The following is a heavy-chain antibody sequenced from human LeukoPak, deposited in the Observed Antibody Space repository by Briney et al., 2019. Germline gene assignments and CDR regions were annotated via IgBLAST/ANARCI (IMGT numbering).Heavy chain of an antibody. J-gene: IGHJ4*02. D-gene: IGHD3-22*01. CDR2: ISAYNGNT. V-gene: IGHV1-18*01. Sequence: EASVKVSCKASGYTFTSYGISWVRQAPGQGLEWMGWISAYNGNTNYAQKLQGRVTMTTDTSTSTAYMELRSLRSDDTAVYYCARVGYYVSSGYPDYWGQGTLVTVSS. CDR1: GYTFTSYG. CDR3: ARVGYYVSSGYPDY.